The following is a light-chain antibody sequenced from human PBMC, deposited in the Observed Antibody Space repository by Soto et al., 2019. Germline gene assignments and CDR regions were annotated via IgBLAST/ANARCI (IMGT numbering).Light chain of an antibody. CDR2: AAS. CDR1: QSINRY. J-gene: IGKJ1*01. CDR3: QQSYSMPWT. Sequence: DIQMTQSPSSLSASVGDTATITCRASQSINRYLNWYQQKPGKAPKLLIYAASTLQSGVPSRFSGSGSGTDLTLTINSLQPEDFATYYCQQSYSMPWTFGQGTKVDIK. V-gene: IGKV1-39*01.